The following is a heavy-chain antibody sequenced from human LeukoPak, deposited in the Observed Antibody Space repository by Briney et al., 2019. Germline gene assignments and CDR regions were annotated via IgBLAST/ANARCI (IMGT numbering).Heavy chain of an antibody. D-gene: IGHD3-10*01. CDR2: ISPYNGNT. CDR1: CYSFTSYG. Sequence: ASVKVSCKASCYSFTSYGISWVRQPPGQGLEWMGWISPYNGNTNNAQRLQGRITMTTNTSTNTAYMDLRSLRSDDRAVYYCARAGTYYYGSGSPHYWGQGTLVTVSS. J-gene: IGHJ4*02. V-gene: IGHV1-18*01. CDR3: ARAGTYYYGSGSPHY.